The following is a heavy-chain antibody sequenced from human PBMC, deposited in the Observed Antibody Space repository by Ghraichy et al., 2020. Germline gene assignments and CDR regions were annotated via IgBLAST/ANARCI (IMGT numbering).Heavy chain of an antibody. D-gene: IGHD4-23*01. J-gene: IGHJ5*02. CDR3: ARQDGYGGNSGKEISSWFDP. CDR2: IYYSGST. V-gene: IGHV4-39*01. CDR1: GGSISSSSYY. Sequence: SETLSLTCTVSGGSISSSSYYWGWIRQPPGKGLEWIGSIYYSGSTYYNPSLKSRVTISVDTSKNQFSLKLSSVTAADTAVYYCARQDGYGGNSGKEISSWFDPWGQGTLVTVSS.